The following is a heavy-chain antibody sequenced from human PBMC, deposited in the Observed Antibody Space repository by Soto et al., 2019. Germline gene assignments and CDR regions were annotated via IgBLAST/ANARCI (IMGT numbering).Heavy chain of an antibody. D-gene: IGHD6-13*01. CDR3: ARGNSSSWYSYYYYGMDV. Sequence: PSETLSLTCAVYGGSFSGYYWSWIRQPPGKGLEWIGEINHSGSTNYNPSLKSRVTISVDTSKNQFSLKLSSVTAADTAVYYCARGNSSSWYSYYYYGMDVWGQGTTVTVSS. J-gene: IGHJ6*02. V-gene: IGHV4-34*01. CDR1: GGSFSGYY. CDR2: INHSGST.